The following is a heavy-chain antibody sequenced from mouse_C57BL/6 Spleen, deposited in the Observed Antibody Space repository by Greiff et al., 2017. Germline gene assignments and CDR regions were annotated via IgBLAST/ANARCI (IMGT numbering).Heavy chain of an antibody. J-gene: IGHJ2*01. CDR2: IYPGDGDT. V-gene: IGHV1-82*01. CDR3: AREGITTVAYFDY. CDR1: GYAFSSSW. Sequence: QVQLKQSGPELVKPGASVKISCKASGYAFSSSWMNWVKQRPGKGLEWIGRIYPGDGDTNYNGKFKGKATLTADKSSSTAYMQLSSLTSEDSAVYFCAREGITTVAYFDYWGQGTTLTVSS. D-gene: IGHD1-1*01.